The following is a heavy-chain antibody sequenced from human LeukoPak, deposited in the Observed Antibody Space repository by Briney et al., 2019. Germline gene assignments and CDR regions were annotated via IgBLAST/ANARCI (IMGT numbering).Heavy chain of an antibody. J-gene: IGHJ3*02. Sequence: KPGGSLRLSCAASGFTFSDSYMTWIRQAPGKGLEWVSYISHTGTSMLYGDSVKGRFTISRDNSKNSLFLQMNTLRTEDTALYYCAKAEQQLSYTYDAFDIWGQGTMVTVSS. CDR1: GFTFSDSY. V-gene: IGHV3-11*01. CDR2: ISHTGTSM. D-gene: IGHD6-13*01. CDR3: AKAEQQLSYTYDAFDI.